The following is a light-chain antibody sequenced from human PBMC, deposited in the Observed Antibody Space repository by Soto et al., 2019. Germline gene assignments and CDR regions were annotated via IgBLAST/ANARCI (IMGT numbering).Light chain of an antibody. CDR3: QQYANLLPIT. Sequence: IQMTQSRSSLSASVGDRVTITCQARQDISKNLNWYQQKPGKAPKLLLYDASSLQTGVPSRFSQSTPAKHFTFTISSLQPEDVATYYCQQYANLLPITFGQGTRLEIK. J-gene: IGKJ5*01. V-gene: IGKV1-33*01. CDR2: DAS. CDR1: QDISKN.